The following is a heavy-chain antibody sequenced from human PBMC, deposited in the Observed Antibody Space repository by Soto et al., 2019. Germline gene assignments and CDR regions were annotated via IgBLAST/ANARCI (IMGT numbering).Heavy chain of an antibody. J-gene: IGHJ4*02. V-gene: IGHV1-46*03. CDR2: INPSGGHT. CDR1: GNTFSNYY. Sequence: QVQLVQSGAEVKKPGASVKVSCKASGNTFSNYYIHWVRQAPGQGLEWMGTINPSGGHTTYAQKFLGRVTMTRDTSTSTLYMEVTRLRSEDTAGYYCARGGHVVVVTAAFDSWGQGTLVTVSS. CDR3: ARGGHVVVVTAAFDS. D-gene: IGHD2-21*02.